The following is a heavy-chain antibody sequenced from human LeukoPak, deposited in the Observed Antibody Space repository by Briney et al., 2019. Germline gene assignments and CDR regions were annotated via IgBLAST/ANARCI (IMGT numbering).Heavy chain of an antibody. CDR3: ARGGSYGFYFDY. CDR2: IIPILGIA. Sequence: ASVKVSCKASGGTFSSYAISWVRQAPGQGLEWMGRIIPILGIANYALKFQGRVAITADKSTSTAYMELSSLRSEDTAVYYCARGGSYGFYFDYWGQGTLVTVSS. J-gene: IGHJ4*02. CDR1: GGTFSSYA. V-gene: IGHV1-69*04. D-gene: IGHD5-18*01.